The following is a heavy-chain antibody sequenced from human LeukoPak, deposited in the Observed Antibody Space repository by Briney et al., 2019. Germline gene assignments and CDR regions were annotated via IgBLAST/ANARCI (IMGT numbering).Heavy chain of an antibody. CDR2: ISWNSGSI. D-gene: IGHD3-22*01. J-gene: IGHJ4*02. CDR1: GFTFDDYA. CDR3: AKAFTAYYYDSSGYYD. V-gene: IGHV3-9*03. Sequence: PGGSLRLSCAVSGFTFDDYAMHWVRQAPGKGLEWVSGISWNSGSIGYADSVKGRFTISRDNAKNSLYLQMNSLRAEDMALYYCAKAFTAYYYDSSGYYDWGQGTLVTVSS.